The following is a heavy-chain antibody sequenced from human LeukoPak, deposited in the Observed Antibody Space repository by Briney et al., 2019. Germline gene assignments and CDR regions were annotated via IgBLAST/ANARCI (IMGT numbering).Heavy chain of an antibody. Sequence: GGSLRLSCAASGFTFSSYWMHWVRQAPGKGLVWVSRINSDGSSTSYADSVKGRFTISRDNAKNTLYLQMNSLRAEDTAVYYCAREIAVAHLGYWGQGTLVTVSS. D-gene: IGHD6-19*01. CDR3: AREIAVAHLGY. CDR1: GFTFSSYW. J-gene: IGHJ4*02. V-gene: IGHV3-74*01. CDR2: INSDGSST.